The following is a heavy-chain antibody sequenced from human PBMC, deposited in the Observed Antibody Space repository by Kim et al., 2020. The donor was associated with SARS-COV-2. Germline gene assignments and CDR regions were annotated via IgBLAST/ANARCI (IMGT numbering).Heavy chain of an antibody. CDR3: ARAMTTVTRDDY. Sequence: NTAQQFQGRVTMTRDTSISTAYMELSSLRSDDTAVYYCARAMTTVTRDDYWGQGTLVTVSS. D-gene: IGHD4-17*01. V-gene: IGHV1-2*02. J-gene: IGHJ4*02.